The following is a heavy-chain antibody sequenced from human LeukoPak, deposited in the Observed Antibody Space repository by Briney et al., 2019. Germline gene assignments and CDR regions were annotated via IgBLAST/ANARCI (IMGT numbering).Heavy chain of an antibody. CDR3: ARGLGNYPEIPLDY. J-gene: IGHJ4*02. D-gene: IGHD3-16*02. CDR2: ISAYNGNT. V-gene: IGHV1-18*01. Sequence: GASVKVSCKASGYTFTKYGFSWVRQAPGQGLEWMGWISAYNGNTNYAQHLQGRVTMTTDTSTTTAYMEVRSLRSDDTAVYYCARGLGNYPEIPLDYWGQGTLVTVSS. CDR1: GYTFTKYG.